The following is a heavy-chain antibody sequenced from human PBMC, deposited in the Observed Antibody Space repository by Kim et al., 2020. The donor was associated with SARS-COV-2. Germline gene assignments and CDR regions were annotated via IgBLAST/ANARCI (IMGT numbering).Heavy chain of an antibody. CDR2: IKQDGSEK. J-gene: IGHJ4*02. CDR3: ARADVGSACYHPHYFDY. V-gene: IGHV3-7*01. D-gene: IGHD2-21*01. Sequence: GGSLRLSCAASGFTFNNYWMTWVRQAPGKGLEWVATIKQDGSEKYYVDSVKGRFTISRDNAQNSLFLQMSSLRAEDTAVYYCARADVGSACYHPHYFDYWGQGTLVTVSS. CDR1: GFTFNNYW.